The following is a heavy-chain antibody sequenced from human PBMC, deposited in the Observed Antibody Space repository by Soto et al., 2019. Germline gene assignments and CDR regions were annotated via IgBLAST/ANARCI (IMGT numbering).Heavy chain of an antibody. V-gene: IGHV1-18*01. CDR2: LSAYNGNT. CDR3: ARCKVPYCVCYFFDY. Sequence: QVQLVQSGGEVKKPGASVKVSCKASSYPFTSYGIGWVRQAPGQGLERMAWLSAYNGNTNYSQKLQGRVTMTTDTSTTIAYMELRSLRFDDSAVYCCARCKVPYCVCYFFDYWGQGTLVTVSS. D-gene: IGHD2-8*01. CDR1: SYPFTSYG. J-gene: IGHJ4*02.